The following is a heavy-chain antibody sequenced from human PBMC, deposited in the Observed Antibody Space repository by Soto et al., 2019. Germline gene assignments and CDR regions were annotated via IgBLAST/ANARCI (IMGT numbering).Heavy chain of an antibody. J-gene: IGHJ2*01. D-gene: IGHD3-10*01. Sequence: EVQLVESGGGLIQPGGSLRFSCAASGFTVSSNYMSWVRQAPGKGLEWVSVIYSGGSTYYADSVKGRFTISRDNSKNTLYLQMNSLRAEDTAVYYCATGPFWAGPSYFDLWGRGTLVTVSS. CDR1: GFTVSSNY. CDR2: IYSGGST. CDR3: ATGPFWAGPSYFDL. V-gene: IGHV3-53*01.